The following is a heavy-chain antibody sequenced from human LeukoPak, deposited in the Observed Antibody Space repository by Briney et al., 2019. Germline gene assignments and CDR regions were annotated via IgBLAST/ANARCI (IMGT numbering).Heavy chain of an antibody. V-gene: IGHV4-59*08. CDR2: IYYSGST. D-gene: IGHD4-17*01. J-gene: IGHJ5*02. CDR3: ARHTYGDAGYNWFDP. Sequence: SETLSLTSTVPGGSITNYYLSWIRQPPGKGLEWVGYIYYSGSTNYNPSLKSRVTISVDTSKNQFSLKLSSVTAADTAVYYCARHTYGDAGYNWFDPWGQGTLVTVSS. CDR1: GGSITNYY.